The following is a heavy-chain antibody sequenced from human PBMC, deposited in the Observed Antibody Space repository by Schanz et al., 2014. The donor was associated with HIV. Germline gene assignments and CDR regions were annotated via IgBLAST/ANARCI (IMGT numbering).Heavy chain of an antibody. CDR2: IYYSGNT. J-gene: IGHJ1*01. D-gene: IGHD2-21*02. Sequence: QVQLQASGPGLVKPSQTLSLTCTVSGDSISSGGYYWSWIRQHPGKGLEWIGYIYYSGNTYYNPSLKSRFAISLDTSKNQFSLCLGSVTAAATTIYFCARGSSGGDSAAESFRHWGQGTLVTVSS. V-gene: IGHV4-31*03. CDR1: GDSISSGGYY. CDR3: ARGSSGGDSAAESFRH.